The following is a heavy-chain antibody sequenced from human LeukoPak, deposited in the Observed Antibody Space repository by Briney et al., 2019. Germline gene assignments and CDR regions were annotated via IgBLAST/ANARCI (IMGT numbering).Heavy chain of an antibody. CDR1: GFTFSSYA. CDR3: ARVMIVVVITDGMDV. V-gene: IGHV3-30-3*01. Sequence: GGSLRLSCAASGFTFSSYAMHWVRQAPGEGLEWVAVISYDGSNKYYADSVKGRFTISRDNSKNTLYLQMNSLRAEDTAVYYCARVMIVVVITDGMDVWGQGTTVTVSS. CDR2: ISYDGSNK. J-gene: IGHJ6*02. D-gene: IGHD3-22*01.